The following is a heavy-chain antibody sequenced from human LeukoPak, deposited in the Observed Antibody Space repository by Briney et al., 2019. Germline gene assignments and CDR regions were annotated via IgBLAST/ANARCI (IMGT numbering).Heavy chain of an antibody. CDR3: ARDLADYYGSGGYFDAFDI. J-gene: IGHJ3*02. Sequence: GASVKVSCKASGYTFTSYYMHWVRQAPGQGLEWMGIINPSGSSTSYAQKIQGRVTMTRDPSTSTVYMELSSLRSEDTAVYYCARDLADYYGSGGYFDAFDIWGQGTMVTVSS. V-gene: IGHV1-46*01. CDR2: INPSGSST. CDR1: GYTFTSYY. D-gene: IGHD3-10*01.